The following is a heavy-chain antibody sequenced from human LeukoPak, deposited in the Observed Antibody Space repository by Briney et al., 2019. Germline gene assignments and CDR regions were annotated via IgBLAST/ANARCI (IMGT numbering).Heavy chain of an antibody. D-gene: IGHD4-23*01. CDR3: ARGMIENGGDY. CDR1: TYSISSNYY. J-gene: IGHJ4*02. V-gene: IGHV4-38-2*02. CDR2: IYHSGST. Sequence: SETLSLTCTVSTYSISSNYYWGWIRQPPGKGLEWIGSIYHSGSTYYNPSLKSRVTISVDTSKNQFSLKLSSVTAADTAVYYCARGMIENGGDYWGQGTLVTVSS.